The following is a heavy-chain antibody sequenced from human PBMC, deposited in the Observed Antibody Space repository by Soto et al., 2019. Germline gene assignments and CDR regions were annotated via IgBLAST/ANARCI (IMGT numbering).Heavy chain of an antibody. Sequence: PGGSLRLSCAASGFTFSSYGVHWVRQAPGKGLEWVAVISYDGSNKYYADSVKGRFTISRDNSKNTLYLQMNSLRAEDTAVYYCAKAVVPAAIGVTYYYYYMDVWGKGTTVTVSS. CDR3: AKAVVPAAIGVTYYYYYMDV. CDR2: ISYDGSNK. J-gene: IGHJ6*03. D-gene: IGHD2-2*01. CDR1: GFTFSSYG. V-gene: IGHV3-30*18.